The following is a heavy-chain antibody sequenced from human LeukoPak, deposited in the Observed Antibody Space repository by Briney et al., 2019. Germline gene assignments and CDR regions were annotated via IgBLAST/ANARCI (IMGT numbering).Heavy chain of an antibody. V-gene: IGHV1-69*13. CDR2: IIPIFGTA. CDR3: ARDYYDSSGYPTFDY. J-gene: IGHJ4*02. Sequence: ASVKVSCKASGGTFSSYAISWVRQAPGQGLEWMGGIIPIFGTANYAQKFQGGVTITADESTSTAYMELSSLRSEDTAVYYCARDYYDSSGYPTFDYWGQGTLVTVSS. CDR1: GGTFSSYA. D-gene: IGHD3-22*01.